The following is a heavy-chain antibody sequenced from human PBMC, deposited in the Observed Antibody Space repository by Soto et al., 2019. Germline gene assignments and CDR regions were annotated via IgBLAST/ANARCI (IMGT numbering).Heavy chain of an antibody. Sequence: VASVKVSCKASGGSFSSYAISWVRQAPGQGLEWMGGIIPIVGTGNYAQNFQGRVTITADESTSTAYMELSSLRSEDTAMYYCAIDLIAAGRPGMDVWCQGTTVTVSS. CDR1: GGSFSSYA. CDR2: IIPIVGTG. J-gene: IGHJ6*02. V-gene: IGHV1-69*13. CDR3: AIDLIAAGRPGMDV. D-gene: IGHD6-13*01.